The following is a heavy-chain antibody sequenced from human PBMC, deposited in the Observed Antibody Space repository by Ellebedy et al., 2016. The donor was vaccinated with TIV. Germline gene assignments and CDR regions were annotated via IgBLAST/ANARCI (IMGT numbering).Heavy chain of an antibody. CDR3: ARDKDKWELLPFDY. CDR1: GFTFSSYA. CDR2: ISYDGSNK. J-gene: IGHJ4*02. D-gene: IGHD1-26*01. V-gene: IGHV3-30-3*01. Sequence: PGGSLRLSCAASGFTFSSYAMHWVRQAPGKGLEWVAVISYDGSNKYYADSVKGRFTISRDNSKNTLYLQMNSLRAEDTAVYYCARDKDKWELLPFDYWGQGTLVTVSS.